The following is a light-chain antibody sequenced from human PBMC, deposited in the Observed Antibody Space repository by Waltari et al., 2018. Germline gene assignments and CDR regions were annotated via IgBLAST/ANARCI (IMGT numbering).Light chain of an antibody. V-gene: IGLV8-61*01. J-gene: IGLJ2*01. Sequence: TVVTQEPSLSVSPGGTVTLTCGLSSGSVSTSNYPSWFQQTPGQAPRTLIYSTNTRPSGVPDRFSGSLLGNQAALTITGAQADDESDYYCMLYMGSAMLFGGGTRLTVL. CDR1: SGSVSTSNY. CDR2: STN. CDR3: MLYMGSAML.